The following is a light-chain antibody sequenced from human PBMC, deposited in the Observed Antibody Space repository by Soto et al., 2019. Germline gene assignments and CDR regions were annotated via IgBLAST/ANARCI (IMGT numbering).Light chain of an antibody. Sequence: QSVLTQPASVSGSPGQSITISCTGTSSDVGGYNYVSWYLHHPGQAPKLMIYEVDTRPSGVSDRFSGSKSGNTASLTISGLQAEDEADYYCSPYTSSSTSFVFGSGTKVTVL. CDR3: SPYTSSSTSFV. CDR1: SSDVGGYNY. J-gene: IGLJ1*01. V-gene: IGLV2-14*01. CDR2: EVD.